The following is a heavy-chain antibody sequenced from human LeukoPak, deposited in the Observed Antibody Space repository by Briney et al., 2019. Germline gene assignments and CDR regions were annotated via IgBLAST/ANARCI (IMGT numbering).Heavy chain of an antibody. V-gene: IGHV4-4*09. Sequence: PSETLSLTCTVSGGSISSYYWSWIRQPPGKGLEWIGYIYTSGSTNYNPSLKSRVTISVDTSKNQFSLKLSSVTAADTAVYYCASGNKEGAFDIWGQGTMVTVSS. J-gene: IGHJ3*02. CDR3: ASGNKEGAFDI. CDR1: GGSISSYY. CDR2: IYTSGST.